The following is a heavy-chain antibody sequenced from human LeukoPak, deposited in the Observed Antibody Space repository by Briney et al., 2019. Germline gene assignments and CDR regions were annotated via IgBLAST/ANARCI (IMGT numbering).Heavy chain of an antibody. CDR3: ATGPITMVRGVTHDY. CDR2: INPNSGGT. V-gene: IGHV1-2*02. CDR1: GYTFTGYY. D-gene: IGHD3-10*01. Sequence: ASVKVSCKASGYTFTGYYMHWVRQAPGQGLEWMGWINPNSGGTNYAQKFQGRVTMTRDTSISTAYMELSRLRSDDTAVYYCATGPITMVRGVTHDYWGQGTLVTVSS. J-gene: IGHJ4*02.